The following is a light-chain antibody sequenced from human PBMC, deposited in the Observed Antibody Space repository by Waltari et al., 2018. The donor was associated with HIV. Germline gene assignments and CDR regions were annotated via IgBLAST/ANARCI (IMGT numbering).Light chain of an antibody. J-gene: IGLJ3*02. V-gene: IGLV2-8*01. Sequence: QSALTQPPSASGSPGQSVTISCTGSSSDIGGYDFVSWFQQHPGKAPKLVIYEVYKRPSGVPDRFAGSKPGNTASLTVSGLQAEDEAYYHCSSYAGNYNLVFGGGTKLTVL. CDR1: SSDIGGYDF. CDR3: SSYAGNYNLV. CDR2: EVY.